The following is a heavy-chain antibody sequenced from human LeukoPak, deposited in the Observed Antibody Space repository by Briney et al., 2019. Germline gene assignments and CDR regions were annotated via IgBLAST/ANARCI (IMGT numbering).Heavy chain of an antibody. CDR2: ISYDSSNR. V-gene: IGHV3-30-3*01. D-gene: IGHD3-22*01. CDR1: GFTFSSYA. CDR3: ARGGLRITMIVVVSPLFDY. J-gene: IGHJ4*02. Sequence: PGRSLRLSCAASGFTFSSYAMHWGRQAPGKGLEWVAVISYDSSNRYYADSVKGRFTISRDNSKNTLYLQMSSLRAEDTAVYYCARGGLRITMIVVVSPLFDYWGQGTLVTVSS.